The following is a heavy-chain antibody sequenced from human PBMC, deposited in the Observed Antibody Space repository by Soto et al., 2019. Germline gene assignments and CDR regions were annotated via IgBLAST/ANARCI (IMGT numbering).Heavy chain of an antibody. Sequence: QVQLVQSGAKVKKPGASVKVSCKASGYTFSSYDINWVRQATGQGLEWMGWLNPNSGDTGYAQKFQGRVTLTRNTSINTAYIELSSLTSDDTAVYYCATSGGGWYLYWGQGTLVTVSS. J-gene: IGHJ4*02. V-gene: IGHV1-8*01. CDR2: LNPNSGDT. D-gene: IGHD6-19*01. CDR3: ATSGGGWYLY. CDR1: GYTFSSYD.